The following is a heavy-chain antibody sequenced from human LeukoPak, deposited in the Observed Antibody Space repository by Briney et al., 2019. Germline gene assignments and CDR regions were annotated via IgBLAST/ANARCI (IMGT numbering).Heavy chain of an antibody. D-gene: IGHD3-16*01. CDR3: ARGGGLDV. Sequence: GGSLRLSCAASGFTFSSYWMHWVRQAPGKGLEWVASINHNGNVNYYVDSVKGRFTISRDNAKNSLYLQMSNLRAEDTAVYFCARGGGLDVWGRGATVTVSS. CDR1: GFTFSSYW. CDR2: INHNGNVN. V-gene: IGHV3-7*03. J-gene: IGHJ6*02.